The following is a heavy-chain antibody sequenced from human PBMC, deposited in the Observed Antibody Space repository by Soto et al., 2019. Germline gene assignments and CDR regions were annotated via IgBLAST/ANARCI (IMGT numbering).Heavy chain of an antibody. Sequence: QVQLVQSGAEVKKPGASVKVSCKASGYTFTSYDINWMRQATGQGLEWMGWMNPNSGNTGYAQKFQGRVTMTRNTSISTAYMELSSLRSEDTAVYYCARAHNWKPYYGMDVWGQGTTVTVSS. V-gene: IGHV1-8*01. J-gene: IGHJ6*02. CDR1: GYTFTSYD. CDR2: MNPNSGNT. CDR3: ARAHNWKPYYGMDV. D-gene: IGHD1-20*01.